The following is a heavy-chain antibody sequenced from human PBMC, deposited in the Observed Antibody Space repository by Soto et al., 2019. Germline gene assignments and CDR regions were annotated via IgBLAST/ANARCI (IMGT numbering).Heavy chain of an antibody. V-gene: IGHV3-23*01. CDR2: ISRSGGST. CDR3: AKDRQWELLGTFDY. D-gene: IGHD1-26*01. J-gene: IGHJ4*02. Sequence: EVQLLESGGGLVQPGGSLRLSCAASGFTFSSFAMTWVRQAPGKGLECVSAISRSGGSTYYADSVKGRFTISRDDSKNTLYLPMVSLRAEDTAVYYCAKDRQWELLGTFDYWGQGTLVTVSS. CDR1: GFTFSSFA.